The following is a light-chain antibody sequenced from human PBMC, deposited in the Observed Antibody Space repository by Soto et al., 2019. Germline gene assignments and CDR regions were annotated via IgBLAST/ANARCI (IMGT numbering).Light chain of an antibody. CDR3: QQYNGWWT. J-gene: IGKJ1*01. V-gene: IGKV1-5*01. Sequence: IQMTQSPSSLSSSVGDRVTITCRASQSISNWLAWYQQKPGKAPKLLLFHASSLESGVPSRFSGIGSGTEFTLTISSMKADDFATYDCQQYNGWWTFGQGTKVDIK. CDR2: HAS. CDR1: QSISNW.